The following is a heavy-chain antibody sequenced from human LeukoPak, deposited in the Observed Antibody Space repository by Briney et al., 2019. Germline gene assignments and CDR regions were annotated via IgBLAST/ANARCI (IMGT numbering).Heavy chain of an antibody. CDR2: IDWDDDK. V-gene: IGHV2-70*01. CDR3: ARIPDYDILTGYSSKLFDY. CDR1: GFALSTSGMC. Sequence: SVPALVKPTQTLTLTCTFSGFALSTSGMCVSWIRQPPGKALEWLALIDWDDDKYYSTSLKTRLTISKDTYKNEVVLTMTNMDPVDTAAYYCARIPDYDILTGYSSKLFDYWGQGTLVTVSS. D-gene: IGHD3-9*01. J-gene: IGHJ4*02.